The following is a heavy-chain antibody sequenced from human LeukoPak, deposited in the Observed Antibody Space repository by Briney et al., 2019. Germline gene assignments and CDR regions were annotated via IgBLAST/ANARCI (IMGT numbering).Heavy chain of an antibody. CDR3: ARERLRYCSGGSCYLGYFDY. Sequence: ASVKVSCKASGYTFTGYYMHWVRQAPGQGLEWMGWINPNSGGTNYAQKFQGRVTMTRDTSISTAYMELSRLRSDDTAVYYCARERLRYCSGGSCYLGYFDYWGQGTLVTVSS. V-gene: IGHV1-2*02. J-gene: IGHJ4*02. D-gene: IGHD2-15*01. CDR1: GYTFTGYY. CDR2: INPNSGGT.